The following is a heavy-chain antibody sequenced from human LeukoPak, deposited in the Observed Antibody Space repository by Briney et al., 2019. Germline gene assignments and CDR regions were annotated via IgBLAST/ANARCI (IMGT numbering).Heavy chain of an antibody. CDR3: ARDEGDGLIVVVPAATFDY. CDR1: GYTFTGYY. Sequence: EASVKVSCKASGYTFTGYYMHWVRQAPGQGLEWMGWINPNSGGTNYAQKFQGRVTMTRDTSISTAYMELSRLRSDDTAVYYCARDEGDGLIVVVPAATFDYWGQGTLVTVSS. J-gene: IGHJ4*02. CDR2: INPNSGGT. D-gene: IGHD2-2*01. V-gene: IGHV1-2*02.